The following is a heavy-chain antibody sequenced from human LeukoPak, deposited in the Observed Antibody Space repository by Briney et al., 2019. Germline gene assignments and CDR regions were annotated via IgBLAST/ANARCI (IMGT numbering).Heavy chain of an antibody. Sequence: GGSLRLSCAASGFTFSSYRMNWVRQAPGKGLEWVSYISSSSSTIYYADSVKGRFTISRDNAKNSLYLQMNSLRDEDTTVYYCAREFDYGDYHDAFDIWGQGTMVTVSS. CDR1: GFTFSSYR. D-gene: IGHD4-17*01. CDR2: ISSSSSTI. V-gene: IGHV3-48*02. CDR3: AREFDYGDYHDAFDI. J-gene: IGHJ3*02.